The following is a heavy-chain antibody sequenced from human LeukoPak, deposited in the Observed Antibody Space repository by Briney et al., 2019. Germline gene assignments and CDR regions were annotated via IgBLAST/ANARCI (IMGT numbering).Heavy chain of an antibody. D-gene: IGHD2-21*02. CDR1: GFTFSSYE. CDR3: ARAYCGGDCYSPFAPDY. V-gene: IGHV3-21*05. Sequence: GGSLRLSCAASGFTFSSYEMNWVRQAPGKGLEWVSYISSSSSYIYYADSVKGRFTISRDNAKNSLYLQMNSLRAEDTAVYYCARAYCGGDCYSPFAPDYWGQGTLVTVSS. J-gene: IGHJ4*02. CDR2: ISSSSSYI.